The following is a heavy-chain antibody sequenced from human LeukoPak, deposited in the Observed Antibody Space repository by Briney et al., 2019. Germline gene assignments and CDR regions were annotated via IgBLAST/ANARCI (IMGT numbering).Heavy chain of an antibody. V-gene: IGHV1-69*04. Sequence: SVKVSCKASGGTFSSYAISWLRQAPGQGLEWMGRIIPILGIANYAQKFQGRVTITADKSTSTAYMELSSLRSEDTAVYYCARTDSSWFDYYYGMDVWGQGTTVTVSS. CDR1: GGTFSSYA. CDR2: IIPILGIA. D-gene: IGHD6-13*01. CDR3: ARTDSSWFDYYYGMDV. J-gene: IGHJ6*02.